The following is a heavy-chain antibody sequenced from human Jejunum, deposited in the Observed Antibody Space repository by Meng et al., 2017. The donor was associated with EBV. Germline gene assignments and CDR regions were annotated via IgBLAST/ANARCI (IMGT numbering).Heavy chain of an antibody. V-gene: IGHV4-4*02. CDR2: IYHDGSS. J-gene: IGHJ4*02. CDR1: GGSITSSDW. Sequence: QVQLQESGPGLVNPSGTLSLTCAVSGGSITSSDWWTWVRQPPGEGLEWLGEIYHDGSSNYSPSLKSRVTILLDKSENHFSLKLNSVTAADTAVYYCARVRCSGGSCFYFAYWAQGALVTVSS. D-gene: IGHD2-15*01. CDR3: ARVRCSGGSCFYFAY.